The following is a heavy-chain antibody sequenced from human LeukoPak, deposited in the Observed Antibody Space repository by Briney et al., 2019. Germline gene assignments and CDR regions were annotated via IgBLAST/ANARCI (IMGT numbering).Heavy chain of an antibody. CDR3: ARQIYYYDSSGYYRRPFDY. J-gene: IGHJ4*02. CDR1: GGSIGSSSYY. D-gene: IGHD3-22*01. Sequence: SETLSLTSTVAGGSIGSSSYYWGWIRQPPGKWLEWIGSIYYSGITYYNPSLKSRVTISVDTSKNQFSLKLSSVTAADTAVYYCARQIYYYDSSGYYRRPFDYWGQGTLVTVSS. CDR2: IYYSGIT. V-gene: IGHV4-39*01.